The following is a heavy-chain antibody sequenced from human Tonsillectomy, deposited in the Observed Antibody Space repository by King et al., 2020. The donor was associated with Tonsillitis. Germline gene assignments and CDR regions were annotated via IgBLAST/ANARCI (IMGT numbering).Heavy chain of an antibody. Sequence: QLVQSGAEVKKPGSSVKVSCKASGGTFSSSAFSWVRQAPGQGLEWMGGINPVFGSANYAQKFQGRVTITADESTSTVYMELSSLRSEDTAVYYCAIPSTGTFDYWGQGTLVTVSS. CDR2: INPVFGSA. V-gene: IGHV1-69*12. J-gene: IGHJ4*02. CDR1: GGTFSSSA. D-gene: IGHD4-17*01. CDR3: AIPSTGTFDY.